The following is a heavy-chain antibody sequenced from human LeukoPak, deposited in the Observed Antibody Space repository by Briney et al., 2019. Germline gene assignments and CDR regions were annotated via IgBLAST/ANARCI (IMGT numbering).Heavy chain of an antibody. CDR1: GYTFTSYD. CDR2: MNPNSGNT. D-gene: IGHD3-22*01. CDR3: ARGEYYYDSSGYYSGYFDS. J-gene: IGHJ4*02. Sequence: ASVTVSCKASGYTFTSYDINWVRQATGQGLEWMGWMNPNSGNTGYAQKFQGRVTITRNTSISTAYMELSSLRSEDTAVYYCARGEYYYDSSGYYSGYFDSWGQGTLVTVSS. V-gene: IGHV1-8*03.